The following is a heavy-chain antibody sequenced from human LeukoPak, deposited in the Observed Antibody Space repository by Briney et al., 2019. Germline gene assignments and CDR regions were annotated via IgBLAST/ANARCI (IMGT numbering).Heavy chain of an antibody. CDR2: ISAYNGNT. Sequence: ASVKASCKASGYTFTSYGISWVRQAPGQGLEWMGWISAYNGNTNYAQKLQGRVTMTTDTSTSTAYMELRSLRSDDTAVYYCARGSPSYYDSSGYYFPYFDYWGQGTLVTVSS. CDR1: GYTFTSYG. CDR3: ARGSPSYYDSSGYYFPYFDY. V-gene: IGHV1-18*01. D-gene: IGHD3-22*01. J-gene: IGHJ4*02.